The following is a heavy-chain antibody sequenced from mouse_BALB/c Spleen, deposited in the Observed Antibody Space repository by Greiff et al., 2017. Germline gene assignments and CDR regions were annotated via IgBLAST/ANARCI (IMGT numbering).Heavy chain of an antibody. V-gene: IGHV5-6*01. CDR1: GFTFSSYG. J-gene: IGHJ4*01. CDR2: ISSGGSYT. Sequence: EVKVVESGGDLVKPGGSLKLSCAASGFTFSSYGMSWVRQTPDKRLEWVATISSGGSYTYYPDSVKGRFTISRDNAKNTLYLQMSSLKSEDTAMYYCARDEYYYAMDYWGQGTSVTVSS. CDR3: ARDEYYYAMDY.